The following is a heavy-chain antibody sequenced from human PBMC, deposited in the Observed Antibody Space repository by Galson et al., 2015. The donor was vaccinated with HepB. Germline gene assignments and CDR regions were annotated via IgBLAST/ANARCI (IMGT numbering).Heavy chain of an antibody. CDR2: IYPGDSDT. CDR1: GYSFTSYW. Sequence: QSGAEVKKPGESLKISCKGSGYSFTSYWIGWVRQIPGKGLEWMGIIYPGDSDTRYSPSFQGQVTISADKSISTAYLQWSSLKASDTAMYYCARRGTTVAPGHAFDIWGQGTMVTVSS. V-gene: IGHV5-51*01. CDR3: ARRGTTVAPGHAFDI. D-gene: IGHD4-23*01. J-gene: IGHJ3*02.